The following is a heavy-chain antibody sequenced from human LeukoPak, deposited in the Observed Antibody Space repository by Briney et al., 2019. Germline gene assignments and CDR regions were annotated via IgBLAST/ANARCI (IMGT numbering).Heavy chain of an antibody. J-gene: IGHJ4*02. CDR2: INPSGGST. CDR3: ARDGPTAASFDY. Sequence: ASVKVSCKASGYRFTSYDMHWVRQAPGQGLEWMGIINPSGGSTSYAQRLQGRAALTRDTSTTTVYMAVNSLTAEDTAVCFCARDGPTAASFDYWGQGTLVTVSS. D-gene: IGHD2-2*01. CDR1: GYRFTSYD. V-gene: IGHV1-46*01.